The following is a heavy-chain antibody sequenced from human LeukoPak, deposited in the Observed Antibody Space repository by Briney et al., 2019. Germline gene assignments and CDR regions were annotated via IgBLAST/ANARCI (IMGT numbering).Heavy chain of an antibody. D-gene: IGHD2-21*02. Sequence: SQTLSLTCTVSGGSISSSSYYWGWIRQPPGKGLEWIGSIYYSGSTYYNPSLKSRVTISVDTSKNQFSLKLSSVTAADTAVYYCARQGDDWGLQPAYYFDYWGQGTLVTVSS. CDR3: ARQGDDWGLQPAYYFDY. CDR2: IYYSGST. CDR1: GGSISSSSYY. J-gene: IGHJ4*02. V-gene: IGHV4-39*01.